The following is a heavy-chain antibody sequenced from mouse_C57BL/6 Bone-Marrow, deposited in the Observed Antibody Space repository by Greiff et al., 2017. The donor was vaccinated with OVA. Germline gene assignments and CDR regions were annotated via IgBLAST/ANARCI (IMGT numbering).Heavy chain of an antibody. CDR1: GYTFTSYW. CDR3: ADYGSSFHWYFDV. V-gene: IGHV1-64*01. D-gene: IGHD1-1*01. CDR2: IHPNSGST. J-gene: IGHJ1*03. Sequence: QVQLQQPGAELVKPGASVKLSCKASGYTFTSYWMHWVKQRPGQGLEWIGMIHPNSGSTNYNEKFKSKATLTVDKSSSTAYMQLSSLTSEDSAVYYCADYGSSFHWYFDVWGTGTTVTVSS.